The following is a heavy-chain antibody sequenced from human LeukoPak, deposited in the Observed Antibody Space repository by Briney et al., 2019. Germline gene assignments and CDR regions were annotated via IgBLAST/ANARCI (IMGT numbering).Heavy chain of an antibody. D-gene: IGHD3-3*01. CDR2: INPNSGGT. V-gene: IGHV1-2*02. Sequence: ASVKVSCKASGYTFTGYYMHWVRQAPGQGLEWMGWINPNSGGTNYAQKFQGRVTMTRDTSISTAYMELSRLRSDDTAVYYCARGSPYDLGIDAFDIWGQGTMVTVSS. CDR3: ARGSPYDLGIDAFDI. CDR1: GYTFTGYY. J-gene: IGHJ3*02.